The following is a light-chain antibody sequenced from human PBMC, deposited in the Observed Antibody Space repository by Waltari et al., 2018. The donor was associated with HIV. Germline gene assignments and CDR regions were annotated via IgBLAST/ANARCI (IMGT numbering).Light chain of an antibody. CDR1: QNVLYASNNRSY. Sequence: VMTQSPDSLAVSLGERATINCKSSQNVLYASNNRSYVAWYQQKAGQPPKLLIYWASTRHFGVPDRFIGSGSATDFSLSIDGLQADDVALYYCQQYFYTPRTFGQGT. J-gene: IGKJ2*01. CDR2: WAS. V-gene: IGKV4-1*01. CDR3: QQYFYTPRT.